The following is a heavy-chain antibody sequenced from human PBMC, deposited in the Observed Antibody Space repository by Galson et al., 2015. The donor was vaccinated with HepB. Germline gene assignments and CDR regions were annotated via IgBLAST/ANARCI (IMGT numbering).Heavy chain of an antibody. V-gene: IGHV3-30*04. J-gene: IGHJ4*02. CDR2: LSPDGISK. D-gene: IGHD6-6*01. CDR3: ATHTTYSSSSYY. CDR1: GFTFRNYV. Sequence: SLRLSCAASGFTFRNYVMHWVRQAPGKGLEWVSSLSPDGISKYYADSVKGRFTISRDNSRNTVYLQMSSLTHEDTALYYCATHTTYSSSSYYWGQGSLVTVSS.